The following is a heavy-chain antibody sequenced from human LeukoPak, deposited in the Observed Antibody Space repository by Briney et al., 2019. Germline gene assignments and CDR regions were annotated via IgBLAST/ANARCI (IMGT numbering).Heavy chain of an antibody. Sequence: SQTLSLTCTVSGDSISSGVYSWSRIRQPPGNGLEWIGYIYHSGRTYYNPSLKCRVTISVDGSKNQFSLKLSSVTAADTAVYYCARGGFSSGVDYWRQGTLVTVSS. CDR3: ARGGFSSGVDY. J-gene: IGHJ4*02. D-gene: IGHD5-18*01. V-gene: IGHV4-30-2*01. CDR1: GDSISSGVYS. CDR2: IYHSGRT.